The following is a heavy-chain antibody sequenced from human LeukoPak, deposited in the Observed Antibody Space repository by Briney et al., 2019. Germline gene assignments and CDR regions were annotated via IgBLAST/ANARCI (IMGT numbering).Heavy chain of an antibody. Sequence: SETLSLTCTVSGGSISSSSYYWGWIRQPPGEGLEWIGNIYYSGSTYYNPSLKSRATISLDTSKNQFSLRLTSVTAADTAVYYCARNAAHEYYFDYWGQGTLVTVSS. V-gene: IGHV4-39*07. CDR2: IYYSGST. J-gene: IGHJ4*02. CDR3: ARNAAHEYYFDY. CDR1: GGSISSSSYY. D-gene: IGHD2-15*01.